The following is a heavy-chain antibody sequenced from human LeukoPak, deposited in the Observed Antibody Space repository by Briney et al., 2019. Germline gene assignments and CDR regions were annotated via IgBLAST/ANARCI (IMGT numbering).Heavy chain of an antibody. CDR3: ATVGGSCSSSNCYAYFDY. Sequence: GGSLRLSCAASGFTFSNSAMTWVRQAPGRGLEWVSTMTDSGGQTFYAGSVKGRFTISRDMSKNTLYLQMNSLRVDDTAVYYCATVGGSCSSSNCYAYFDYWGQGTLVAVSS. V-gene: IGHV3-23*01. J-gene: IGHJ4*02. CDR2: MTDSGGQT. CDR1: GFTFSNSA. D-gene: IGHD2-2*01.